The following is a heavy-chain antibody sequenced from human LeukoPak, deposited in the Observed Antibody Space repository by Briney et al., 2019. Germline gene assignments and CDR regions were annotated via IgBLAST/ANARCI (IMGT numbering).Heavy chain of an antibody. CDR3: ARDGTSSGWFDY. V-gene: IGHV3-23*01. Sequence: GGSLRLSCAVSGFTFSYSAMSWVRQSSGKGLEWVSSISATGDSTYYADSVKGRFTISRDNSKNTLYLQMNSLRAEDTAVYYCARDGTSSGWFDYWGQGTLVTVSS. CDR1: GFTFSYSA. D-gene: IGHD6-19*01. J-gene: IGHJ4*02. CDR2: ISATGDST.